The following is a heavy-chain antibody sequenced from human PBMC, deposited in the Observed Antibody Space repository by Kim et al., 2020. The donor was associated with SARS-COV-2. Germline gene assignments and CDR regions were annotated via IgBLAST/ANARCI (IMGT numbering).Heavy chain of an antibody. Sequence: GGSLRLSCAASGFTFDDYAMHWVRQAPGKGLEWVSGISWNSGSIGYADSVKGRFTISRDNAKNSLYLQMNSLRAEDTALYYCAKDRGSGYRPLYYFDYWGQGSLVTV. CDR1: GFTFDDYA. CDR3: AKDRGSGYRPLYYFDY. V-gene: IGHV3-9*01. CDR2: ISWNSGSI. D-gene: IGHD3-22*01. J-gene: IGHJ4*02.